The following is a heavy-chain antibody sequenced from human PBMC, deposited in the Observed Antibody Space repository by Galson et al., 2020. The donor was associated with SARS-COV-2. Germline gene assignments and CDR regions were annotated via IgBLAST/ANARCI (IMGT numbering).Heavy chain of an antibody. D-gene: IGHD3-3*01. V-gene: IGHV3-30*04. Sequence: GGSLRLSCEASGFVFGNYAFHWVRQAPGKGLEWVAAISFDGSSTSYVDSVKGRFTISRDNSKDTLYLEMNSLGAEDTAVYYCARTLTIFIHWFDPWGQGALVTVSS. CDR2: ISFDGSST. J-gene: IGHJ5*02. CDR3: ARTLTIFIHWFDP. CDR1: GFVFGNYA.